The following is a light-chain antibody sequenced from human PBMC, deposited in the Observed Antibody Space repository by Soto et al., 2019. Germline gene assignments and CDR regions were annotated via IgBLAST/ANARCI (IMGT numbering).Light chain of an antibody. J-gene: IGKJ3*01. V-gene: IGKV1-5*01. CDR3: QQYNSYSPFT. Sequence: DIQMTQSPSTLSASVGDRVTITCRPSQSISDWVACYHQKPGKAPKLMIYDASSLESGVPSRFSGSRSGTEFTLAISRLQPDDFANYYCQQYNSYSPFTFGPGTTVDIK. CDR1: QSISDW. CDR2: DAS.